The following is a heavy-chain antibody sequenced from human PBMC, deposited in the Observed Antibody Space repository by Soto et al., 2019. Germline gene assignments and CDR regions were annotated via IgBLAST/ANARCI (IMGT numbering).Heavy chain of an antibody. D-gene: IGHD3-3*01. J-gene: IGHJ6*02. Sequence: SETLSLTCGVSGGSINSGGYSWSWIRQPPGRGLEWIGHIYPSGSANYSPSLKTRVTISVDRSMNQFSLNLGSVTAADTGVYYCAREIFPYGMDVWGPGTTVTVSS. CDR1: GGSINSGGYS. CDR3: AREIFPYGMDV. CDR2: IYPSGSA. V-gene: IGHV4-30-2*01.